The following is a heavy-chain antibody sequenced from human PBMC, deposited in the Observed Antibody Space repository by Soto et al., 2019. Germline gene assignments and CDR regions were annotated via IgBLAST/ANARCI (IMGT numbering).Heavy chain of an antibody. CDR1: GFSLSTNT. V-gene: IGHV3-30*04. CDR2: ISNDGRRK. Sequence: GGSLRLSCAASGFSLSTNTMHWVRQVPGKGLEGVASISNDGRRKYYADFVKGRFTISRDTANNILYLEMNSLRAEDTSLYYCARVATAMTYDFWGQGTQVTVSS. J-gene: IGHJ4*02. D-gene: IGHD2-21*02. CDR3: ARVATAMTYDF.